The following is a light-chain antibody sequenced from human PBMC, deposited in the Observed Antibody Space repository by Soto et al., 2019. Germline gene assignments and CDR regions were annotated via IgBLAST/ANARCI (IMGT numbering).Light chain of an antibody. Sequence: EIVMTQSPATLSVSPGERATLSCRASHNVNSNLAWYQQKPGQAPRLLIYGTSARATGIPVRFSGSGSGTEFTVTIRSLQSEDSAVYYCQQYNEWPLTFGGGTKVEIK. CDR1: HNVNSN. J-gene: IGKJ4*01. CDR3: QQYNEWPLT. V-gene: IGKV3-15*01. CDR2: GTS.